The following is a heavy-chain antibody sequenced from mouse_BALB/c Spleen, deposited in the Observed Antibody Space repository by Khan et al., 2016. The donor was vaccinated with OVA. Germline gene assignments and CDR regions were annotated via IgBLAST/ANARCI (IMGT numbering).Heavy chain of an antibody. CDR2: ISYSGST. D-gene: IGHD1-1*01. CDR3: ARGNYYGYAMDY. CDR1: GYSITSNYA. V-gene: IGHV3-2*02. Sequence: EVQLQESGPGLVKPSQSLSLTCTVTGYSITSNYAWNWIRQFPGNKLEWMGYISYSGSTNYNPSLKSRISITRDTSKNQFFLQLNSVTTEDTATYYCARGNYYGYAMDYWGQGTSPTVSS. J-gene: IGHJ4*01.